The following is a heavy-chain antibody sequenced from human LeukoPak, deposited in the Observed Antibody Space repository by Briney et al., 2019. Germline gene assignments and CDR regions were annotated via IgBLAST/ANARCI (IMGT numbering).Heavy chain of an antibody. V-gene: IGHV4-59*11. D-gene: IGHD4-17*01. CDR3: ARLTVTSTDAFDI. CDR2: IYYSGST. Sequence: SETLSLTCTVSGGSISSHYWSWIRQPPGKGLEWIGYIYYSGSTNYNPSLKSRVTISVDTSKNQFSLKLSSVTAADTAVYYWARLTVTSTDAFDIWGQGTMVTVSS. CDR1: GGSISSHY. J-gene: IGHJ3*02.